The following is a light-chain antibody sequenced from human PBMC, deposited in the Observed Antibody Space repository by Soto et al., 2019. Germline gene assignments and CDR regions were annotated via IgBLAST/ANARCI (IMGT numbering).Light chain of an antibody. Sequence: EIVMTQSPATLSLSPEERAILSCSASQGVSSNLAGYQQKPCQAPRLLIYGASTRAPGIPARFSGSGSGTEFTLNTNILQSEHVESYYCKHYNTRPITFGSETKVDIK. CDR1: QGVSSN. CDR3: KHYNTRPIT. CDR2: GAS. V-gene: IGKV3D-15*01. J-gene: IGKJ3*01.